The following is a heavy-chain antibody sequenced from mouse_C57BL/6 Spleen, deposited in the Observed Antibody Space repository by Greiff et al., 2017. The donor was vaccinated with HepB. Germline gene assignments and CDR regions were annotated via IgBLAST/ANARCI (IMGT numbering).Heavy chain of an antibody. D-gene: IGHD1-1*01. V-gene: IGHV3-6*01. CDR2: ISYDGSN. J-gene: IGHJ2*01. Sequence: EVKLMESGPGLVKPSQSLSLTCSVTGYSITSGYYWNWIRQFPGNKLEWMGYISYDGSNNYNPSLKNRISITRDTSKNQFFLKLNSVTTEDTATYYCATFYYGSSYAFDYWGQGTTLTVSS. CDR3: ATFYYGSSYAFDY. CDR1: GYSITSGYY.